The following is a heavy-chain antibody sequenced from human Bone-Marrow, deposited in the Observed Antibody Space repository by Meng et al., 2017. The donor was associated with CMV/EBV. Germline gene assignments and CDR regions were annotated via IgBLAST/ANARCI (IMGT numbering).Heavy chain of an antibody. J-gene: IGHJ6*02. D-gene: IGHD6-13*01. V-gene: IGHV1-69*10. CDR3: TGYSSSWSRGYYYYYGMDV. CDR1: GGTFSSYA. Sequence: SVKVSCKASGGTFSSYAISWVRQAPGQGLEWMGGIIPILGIANYAQKFQGRVTMTRDTSISTAYMELSRLRSDDTAVYYCTGYSSSWSRGYYYYYGMDVWGQGTTVTVSS. CDR2: IIPILGIA.